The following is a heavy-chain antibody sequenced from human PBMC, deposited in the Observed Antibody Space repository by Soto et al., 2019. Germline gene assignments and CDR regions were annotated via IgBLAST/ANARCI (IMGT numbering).Heavy chain of an antibody. CDR2: IYSGGYT. D-gene: IGHD1-26*01. Sequence: EVQLVETGGGLIQPGGSLRLSCAASGFTVSSNYMSWVRQAPGKGLEWGSVIYSGGYTYYADSVKGRFTISRDNSKNTVYLQMNSRRAEDTAVYYCARGVGAEFDYWGQGALVTVSS. CDR1: GFTVSSNY. V-gene: IGHV3-53*02. CDR3: ARGVGAEFDY. J-gene: IGHJ4*02.